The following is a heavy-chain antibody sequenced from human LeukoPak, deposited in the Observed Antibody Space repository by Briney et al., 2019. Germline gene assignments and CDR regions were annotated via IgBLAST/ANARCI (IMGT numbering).Heavy chain of an antibody. CDR2: IYTSGST. D-gene: IGHD1-1*01. Sequence: KPSETLSLTCTVSGGSISSYYWSWIRQPPGKGLEWIGYIYTSGSTNYNPSLKSRVTISVDTSKNQFSLKLSSVTAADTAVYYCATGRYAGTHYYYYMDVWGKGTTVTVSS. CDR1: GGSISSYY. V-gene: IGHV4-4*09. J-gene: IGHJ6*03. CDR3: ATGRYAGTHYYYYMDV.